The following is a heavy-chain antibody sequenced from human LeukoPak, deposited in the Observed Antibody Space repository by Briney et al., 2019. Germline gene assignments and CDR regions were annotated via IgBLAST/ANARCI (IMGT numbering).Heavy chain of an antibody. CDR1: GGSISSYY. J-gene: IGHJ4*02. V-gene: IGHV4-59*08. D-gene: IGHD6-13*01. Sequence: SETLSLTCTVSGGSISSYYWSWIRQPPGKGLEWIGYIYYSGSTNYNPSLKSRVTISVDTSKNQFSLKLSSVTAADTAVYYCARRGYSSSWYFDYWGQGTLVTVSS. CDR3: ARRGYSSSWYFDY. CDR2: IYYSGST.